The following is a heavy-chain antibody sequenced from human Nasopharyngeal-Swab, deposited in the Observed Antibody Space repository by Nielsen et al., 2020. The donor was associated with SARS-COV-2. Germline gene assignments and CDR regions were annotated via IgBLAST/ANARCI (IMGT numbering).Heavy chain of an antibody. V-gene: IGHV3-15*07. Sequence: LSLTCAASGFTFNNAWMNWVRQAPGKGLEWVGRIKSKTGGGTTDYAAPVKGRFTVSRDDSENTLYLQMNSLKTEDTAVYYCTTDFPSQYFYYYMDVWGKGTTVIVSS. D-gene: IGHD2/OR15-2a*01. J-gene: IGHJ6*03. CDR3: TTDFPSQYFYYYMDV. CDR2: IKSKTGGGTT. CDR1: GFTFNNAW.